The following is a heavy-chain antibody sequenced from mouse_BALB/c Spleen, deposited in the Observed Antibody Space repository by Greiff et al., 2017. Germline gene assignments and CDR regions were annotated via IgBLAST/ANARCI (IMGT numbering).Heavy chain of an antibody. CDR3: ARGGGNYPYYYAMDY. J-gene: IGHJ4*01. CDR1: GFTFSSYG. D-gene: IGHD2-1*01. Sequence: EVQRVESGGGLVQPGGSLKLSCAASGFTFSSYGMSWVRQTPDKRLELVATINSNGGSTYYPDSVKGRFTISRDNAKNTLYLQMSSLKSEDTAMYYCARGGGNYPYYYAMDYWGQGTSVTVSS. CDR2: INSNGGST. V-gene: IGHV5-6-3*01.